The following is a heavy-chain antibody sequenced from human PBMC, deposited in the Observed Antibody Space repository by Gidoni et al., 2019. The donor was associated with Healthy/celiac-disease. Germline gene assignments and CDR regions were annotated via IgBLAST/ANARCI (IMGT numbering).Heavy chain of an antibody. Sequence: QVQLVESGGGVVQPGRSLRHSCVASGFTFSSYGIHWVRQAPGKGLELVAVISYDGSNKYDAASVKVRFTISRDNSKNTLYLQMNSLRAEDTAVYYCASRIVGATTGYYYYGMDVWGQGTTVTVSS. V-gene: IGHV3-30*03. CDR1: GFTFSSYG. CDR2: ISYDGSNK. CDR3: ASRIVGATTGYYYYGMDV. D-gene: IGHD1-26*01. J-gene: IGHJ6*02.